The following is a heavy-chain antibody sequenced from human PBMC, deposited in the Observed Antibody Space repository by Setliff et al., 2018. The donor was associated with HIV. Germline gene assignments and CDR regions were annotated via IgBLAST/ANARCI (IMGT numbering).Heavy chain of an antibody. CDR2: IIPLLGIT. D-gene: IGHD3-22*01. CDR3: ARDSKEVRYYYVSSGMDV. Sequence: SVKVSCKTSGYDFRRYGIAWVRQVPGHGLEWMGDIIPLLGITNYAQKFQGRVTITADKSTSTAYMELSSLRSEDTAVYYCARDSKEVRYYYVSSGMDVWGKGTTVTVSS. CDR1: GYDFRRYG. V-gene: IGHV1-69*10. J-gene: IGHJ6*03.